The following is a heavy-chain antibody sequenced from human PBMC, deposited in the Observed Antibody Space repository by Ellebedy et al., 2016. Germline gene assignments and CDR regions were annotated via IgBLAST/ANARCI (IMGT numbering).Heavy chain of an antibody. J-gene: IGHJ4*02. CDR1: GFTFNSYG. CDR2: ISSSSSYI. V-gene: IGHV3-21*01. CDR3: ARDGITMARAHLVDY. D-gene: IGHD3-10*01. Sequence: GESLKISCAASGFTFNSYGMHWVRQAPGKGLEWVSSISSSSSYIYYADSVKGRFTISRDNAKNSLYLQMNSLRAEDTAVYYCARDGITMARAHLVDYWGQGTLVTVSS.